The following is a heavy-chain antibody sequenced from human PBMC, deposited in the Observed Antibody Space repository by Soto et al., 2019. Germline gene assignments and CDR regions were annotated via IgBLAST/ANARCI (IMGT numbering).Heavy chain of an antibody. CDR3: ARRQDGWYDNWFDP. CDR1: GGSISSSSYY. J-gene: IGHJ5*02. D-gene: IGHD6-19*01. Sequence: QLQLQESGPGLVKPSETLSLTCTVSGGSISSSSYYWGWIRQPPGKGLEWIGSIYYSGSTYYNPSLKSRVTISVDTSKNQFSLKLSSVTAADTAVYYCARRQDGWYDNWFDPWGQGTLVTVSS. V-gene: IGHV4-39*01. CDR2: IYYSGST.